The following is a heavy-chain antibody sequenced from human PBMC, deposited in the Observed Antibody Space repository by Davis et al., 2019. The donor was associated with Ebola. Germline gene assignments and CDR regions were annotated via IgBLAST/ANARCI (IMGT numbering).Heavy chain of an antibody. D-gene: IGHD3-10*01. CDR3: ARDQRLLTGSGSYYSYYYYYGMDV. J-gene: IGHJ6*02. CDR1: GGSVSSGSYH. Sequence: MPSETLSLTCTVSGGSVSSGSYHWSWIRQPPGKGLEWIGYIYYSGSTNYNPSLKSRVTISVDTSKNQFSLKLSSVTAADTAVYYCARDQRLLTGSGSYYSYYYYYGMDVWGQGTTVTVSS. CDR2: IYYSGST. V-gene: IGHV4-61*01.